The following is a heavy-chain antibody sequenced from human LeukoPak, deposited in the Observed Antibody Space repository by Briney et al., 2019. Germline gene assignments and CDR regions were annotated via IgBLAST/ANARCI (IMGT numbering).Heavy chain of an antibody. CDR3: ARDLTASLLWFGEQFDP. Sequence: PSETLSLTCTVSGGSISSSSYYWGWIRQPPGKGLEWIGSIYYSGSTYYNPSLKSRVTISVDTSKNQFSLKLSSVTAADTAVYYCARDLTASLLWFGEQFDPWGQGTLVTVSP. CDR2: IYYSGST. J-gene: IGHJ5*02. CDR1: GGSISSSSYY. D-gene: IGHD3-10*01. V-gene: IGHV4-39*07.